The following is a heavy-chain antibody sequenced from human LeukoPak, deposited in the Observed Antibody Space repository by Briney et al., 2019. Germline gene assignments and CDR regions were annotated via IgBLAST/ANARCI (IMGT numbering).Heavy chain of an antibody. Sequence: GGSLRLSCAASGFTFSKYGMHWVRQAPGKGLEWVAVIWFDGINTNHADSVKGRFTVSRDNSRSTLYLQMNSLRPEDTAIYYCAREGYYGSGSPPSLYFDYWGQGTLVTVSS. CDR3: AREGYYGSGSPPSLYFDY. V-gene: IGHV3-33*01. CDR2: IWFDGINT. J-gene: IGHJ4*02. D-gene: IGHD3-10*01. CDR1: GFTFSKYG.